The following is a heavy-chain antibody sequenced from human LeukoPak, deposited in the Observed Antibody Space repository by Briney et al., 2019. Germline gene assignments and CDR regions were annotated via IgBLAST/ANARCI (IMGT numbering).Heavy chain of an antibody. J-gene: IGHJ4*02. CDR2: INHSGST. V-gene: IGHV4-34*01. D-gene: IGHD5-18*01. CDR1: GGSLSGHY. Sequence: KPSETLSLTCAVYGGSLSGHYWSWIRQPPAKGLEWIGEINHSGSTNYNPSLKSRVTISVDTSNNQFSLKVNSVTAADTATYYCASHRGDTYGPYDYWGQGTLVTVSS. CDR3: ASHRGDTYGPYDY.